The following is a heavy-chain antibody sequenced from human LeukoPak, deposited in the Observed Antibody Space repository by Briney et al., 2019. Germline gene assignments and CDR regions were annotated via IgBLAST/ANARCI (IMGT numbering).Heavy chain of an antibody. D-gene: IGHD3-10*01. V-gene: IGHV4-34*01. CDR3: AREGEVGGSGSYQYYFDY. CDR1: GGSFSGYY. J-gene: IGHJ4*02. CDR2: INHSGST. Sequence: KASETLSLTCAAYGGSFSGYYWSWIRQPPGKGLEWIGEINHSGSTNYNPSLKSRVTISVDTSKNQFSLKLSSVTAADTAVYYCAREGEVGGSGSYQYYFDYWGQGTLVTVSS.